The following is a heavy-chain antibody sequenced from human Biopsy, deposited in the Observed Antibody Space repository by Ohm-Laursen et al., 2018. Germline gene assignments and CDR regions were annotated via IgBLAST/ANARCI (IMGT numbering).Heavy chain of an antibody. J-gene: IGHJ3*02. D-gene: IGHD6-19*01. CDR3: AKHGSGWTGDDAFHI. Sequence: GTLSLTCPVSGGSISGSSWSWIRQAPGKGLEWIGYISYSRDTNYNPSLKSRITISVDTSKNQFSLKLTSLTAADTAVYYCAKHGSGWTGDDAFHIWGQGTMVTVSS. CDR2: ISYSRDT. V-gene: IGHV4-59*08. CDR1: GGSISGSS.